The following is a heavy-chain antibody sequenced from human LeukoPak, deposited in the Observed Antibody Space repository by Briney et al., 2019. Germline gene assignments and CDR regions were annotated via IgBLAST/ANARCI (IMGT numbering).Heavy chain of an antibody. D-gene: IGHD7-27*01. CDR1: GFTVSSNY. J-gene: IGHJ6*02. CDR2: IYSGGST. Sequence: PGGSLRLSCAASGFTVSSNYMSWVRQAPGKGLEWVSVIYSGGSTYYADSVKGRFTISRHNSKNTLYLQMNSLRAEDTAVYYCARGKLGNYYYGMDVWGQGTTVTVSS. V-gene: IGHV3-53*04. CDR3: ARGKLGNYYYGMDV.